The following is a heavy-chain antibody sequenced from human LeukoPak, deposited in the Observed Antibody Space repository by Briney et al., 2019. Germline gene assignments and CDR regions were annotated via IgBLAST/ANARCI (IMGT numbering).Heavy chain of an antibody. Sequence: SETLSLTCSVSGGPLSDYYWNWIRQPPGMGLEWIGYISHSGITDYNPSLKSRVTISVDTSKNQFSLKVGSVTAADTAVYYCARGTRYSDGYGDYWGQGTLVTVSS. CDR2: ISHSGIT. CDR3: ARGTRYSDGYGDY. J-gene: IGHJ4*02. V-gene: IGHV4-59*01. CDR1: GGPLSDYY. D-gene: IGHD5-18*01.